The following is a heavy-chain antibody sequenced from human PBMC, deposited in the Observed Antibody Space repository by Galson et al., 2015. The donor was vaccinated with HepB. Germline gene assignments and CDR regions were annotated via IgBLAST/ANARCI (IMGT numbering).Heavy chain of an antibody. J-gene: IGHJ4*02. V-gene: IGHV3-53*01. Sequence: SLRLSCAASGFTVSSNYMSWVRQAPGKGLEWVSVIYSGGSTYYADSVKGRFTISRDNSKNTLYLQMNSLRAEDTAVYYCARDDFGTSSGGYWGQGTLVTVSS. D-gene: IGHD6-19*01. CDR2: IYSGGST. CDR3: ARDDFGTSSGGY. CDR1: GFTVSSNY.